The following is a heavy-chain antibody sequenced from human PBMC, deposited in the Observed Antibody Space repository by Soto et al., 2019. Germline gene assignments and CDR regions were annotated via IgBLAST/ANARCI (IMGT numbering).Heavy chain of an antibody. D-gene: IGHD5-12*01. V-gene: IGHV3-33*01. J-gene: IGHJ4*02. CDR1: GFTFSSYG. CDR2: IWYDGTNK. Sequence: QVQLVESRGGVVQPGRSMRLSCAASGFTFSSYGMHWVRQAPGKGLEWVSLIWYDGTNKYYPDSVKGRFTISRDNSKNTLYLQMNSLRAEDTAGYYCARDKGYSGYGKFDYWGQGTLVTVSS. CDR3: ARDKGYSGYGKFDY.